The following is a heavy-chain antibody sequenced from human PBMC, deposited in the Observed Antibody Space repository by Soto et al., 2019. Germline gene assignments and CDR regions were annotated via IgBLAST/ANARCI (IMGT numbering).Heavy chain of an antibody. CDR2: ISGSGGST. Sequence: EVQLLESGGGLVRPGGSLRLSCAASGFTFSSYAMNWVRQAPGKGLEWVSAISGSGGSTYYADSVKGRFTISRDNSKNTLYLQMNSLRPEDTAVYYCAKEKTDRNAFDIWGQGTMVTVSS. J-gene: IGHJ3*02. V-gene: IGHV3-23*01. CDR3: AKEKTDRNAFDI. CDR1: GFTFSSYA.